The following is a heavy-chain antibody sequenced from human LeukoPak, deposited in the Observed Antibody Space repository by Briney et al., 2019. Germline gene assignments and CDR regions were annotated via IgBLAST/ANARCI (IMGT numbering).Heavy chain of an antibody. Sequence: GRSLRLSCAASGFTFSSYGMHWVRQAPGKGLERVAVIWYDGSNKYYADSVKGRFTISRDNSKNTLYLQMNSLRAEDTAVYYCARDYDILTGYPDYGMDVWGQGTTVTVSS. V-gene: IGHV3-33*01. CDR2: IWYDGSNK. J-gene: IGHJ6*02. CDR3: ARDYDILTGYPDYGMDV. D-gene: IGHD3-9*01. CDR1: GFTFSSYG.